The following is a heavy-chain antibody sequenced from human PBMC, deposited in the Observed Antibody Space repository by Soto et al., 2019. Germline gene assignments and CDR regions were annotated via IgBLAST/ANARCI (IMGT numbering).Heavy chain of an antibody. J-gene: IGHJ6*02. CDR2: IYYSGST. CDR3: ARDVNSYGSGNNGMDV. Sequence: SETLSLTCTVSGGSISSGGYYWSWIRQYPGQGLEWIGYIYYSGSTYYNPSLKSRVTMSVDTSKNQFSLKLSSVTAADTAVYYCARDVNSYGSGNNGMDVWGQGTTVTVSS. D-gene: IGHD3-10*01. CDR1: GGSISSGGYY. V-gene: IGHV4-31*03.